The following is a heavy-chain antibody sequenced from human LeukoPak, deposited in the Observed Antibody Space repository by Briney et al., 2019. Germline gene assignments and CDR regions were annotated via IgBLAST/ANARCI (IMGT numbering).Heavy chain of an antibody. CDR3: AKGGVVVVPAAEVDYFDY. Sequence: GGSLRLSCAASGFTFDDYAMHWVRQAPGKGLEWVSGISWSSGSIGYADSVKGRFTISRDNAKNSLYLQMNSLRAEDMALYYCAKGGVVVVPAAEVDYFDYWGQGTLVTVSS. J-gene: IGHJ4*02. V-gene: IGHV3-9*03. CDR1: GFTFDDYA. CDR2: ISWSSGSI. D-gene: IGHD2-2*01.